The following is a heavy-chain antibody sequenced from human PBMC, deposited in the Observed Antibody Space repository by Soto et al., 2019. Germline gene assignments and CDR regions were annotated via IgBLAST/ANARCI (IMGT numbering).Heavy chain of an antibody. V-gene: IGHV4-31*03. Sequence: SETLSLTCTVSGGFISSCGYYWSWIRQHAVKVLEWIGYIYYSGSTSYNPSLKSRVTRSVDPYKNKLSLKLTSVTASDTAVYSSAKGENWGCTHHAIDIW. D-gene: IGHD7-27*01. CDR3: AKGENWGCTHHAIDI. CDR1: GGFISSCGYY. CDR2: IYYSGST. J-gene: IGHJ3*02.